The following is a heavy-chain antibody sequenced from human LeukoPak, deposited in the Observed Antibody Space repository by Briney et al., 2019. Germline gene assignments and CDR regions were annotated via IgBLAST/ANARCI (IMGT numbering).Heavy chain of an antibody. J-gene: IGHJ2*01. V-gene: IGHV4-61*01. Sequence: SETLSLTCTVSGGSVSSGSYYWSWIRQPPGKGLEWIGYIYYSGSTNYNPSLKSRVTISVDTSKNQFSLKLSSVTAADTAVYYCAREASRYWYFDLWGRGTLVTVSS. CDR1: GGSVSSGSYY. CDR2: IYYSGST. D-gene: IGHD6-6*01. CDR3: AREASRYWYFDL.